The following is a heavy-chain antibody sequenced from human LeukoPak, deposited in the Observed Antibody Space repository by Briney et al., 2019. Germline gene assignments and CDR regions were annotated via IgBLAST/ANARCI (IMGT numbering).Heavy chain of an antibody. J-gene: IGHJ4*02. CDR1: GYAFSDHG. D-gene: IGHD5-18*01. CDR2: ISGYNSHT. Sequence: ASVKVSCTASGYAFSDHGVNWVRQAPGQGLEWMGWISGYNSHTSYAQKFQGRVMVTTDRSTNTAYLELRSLRSDDTAVYYCARVPNPRNTYGYNDKWGQGTLVTVSS. V-gene: IGHV1-18*04. CDR3: ARVPNPRNTYGYNDK.